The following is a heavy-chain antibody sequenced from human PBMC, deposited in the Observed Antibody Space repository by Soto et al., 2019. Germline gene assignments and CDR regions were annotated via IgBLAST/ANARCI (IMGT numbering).Heavy chain of an antibody. CDR3: ASRYCRSTSCSASFDY. J-gene: IGHJ4*02. Sequence: QVQLVQSGAEVKKPGASVKVSCKASGYTFTGYYMHWVRQAPGQGLEWMGWINPNSGGTNYAQKFQGRVTMTRDTSISTAYMELSRLRSDDTAVYYCASRYCRSTSCSASFDYWGQGTLVTVSS. V-gene: IGHV1-2*02. CDR1: GYTFTGYY. D-gene: IGHD2-2*01. CDR2: INPNSGGT.